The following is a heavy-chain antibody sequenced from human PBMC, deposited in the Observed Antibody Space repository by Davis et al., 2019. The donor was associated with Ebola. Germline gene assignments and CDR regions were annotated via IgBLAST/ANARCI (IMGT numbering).Heavy chain of an antibody. V-gene: IGHV4-34*01. D-gene: IGHD5-18*01. CDR2: IYYSGST. CDR1: GGSFSGYY. J-gene: IGHJ4*02. Sequence: PGGSLRLSCAVYGGSFSGYYWSWIRQPPGKGLEWIGYIYYSGSTYYNPSLKSRVTISVDTSKNQFSLKLSSVTAADTAVYYCARFVDTGYEDGYFDYWGQGTLVTVSS. CDR3: ARFVDTGYEDGYFDY.